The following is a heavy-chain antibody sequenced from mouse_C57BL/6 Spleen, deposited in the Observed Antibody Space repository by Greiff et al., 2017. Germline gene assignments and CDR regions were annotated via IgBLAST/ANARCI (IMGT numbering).Heavy chain of an antibody. CDR1: GFTFSSYA. CDR2: ISDGGSYT. V-gene: IGHV5-4*01. D-gene: IGHD4-1*01. CDR3: AREGWDVNAMDY. J-gene: IGHJ4*01. Sequence: EVHLVESGGGLVKPGGSLKLSCAASGFTFSSYAMSWVRQTPDKRLEWVATISDGGSYTYYPDNVKGRFTIARDNAKNNLYLQMSHLKSEDTAMYYCAREGWDVNAMDYWGQGTSVTVSS.